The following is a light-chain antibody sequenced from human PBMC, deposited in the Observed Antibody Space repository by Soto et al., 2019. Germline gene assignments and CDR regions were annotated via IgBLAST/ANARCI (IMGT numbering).Light chain of an antibody. CDR3: AAWDDSLYGVV. CDR2: RST. Sequence: QCVLTQPPSASGTPGQRVTIYCSGSSSNVGSNSVNWYQHFPGTAPKVLIYRSTQRPSGVPDRFSGSKSGTSASLAISGLQSEDEADYYCAAWDDSLYGVVFGGGTKVTV. V-gene: IGLV1-44*01. CDR1: SSNVGSNS. J-gene: IGLJ2*01.